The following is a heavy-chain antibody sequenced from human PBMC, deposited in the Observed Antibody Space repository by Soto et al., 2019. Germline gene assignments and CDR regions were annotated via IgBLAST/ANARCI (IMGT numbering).Heavy chain of an antibody. CDR2: IYYSGST. CDR3: ARDLPHYGGNSGGFDY. D-gene: IGHD4-17*01. CDR1: GGSISSYY. J-gene: IGHJ4*02. Sequence: QVQLQESGPGLVKPSETLSLTCTVSGGSISSYYWSWIRQPPGKGLEWIGYIYYSGSTNYNPSLKSRVTISVDTSKNQFSLKLSSVTAADTAVYYCARDLPHYGGNSGGFDYWGQGTLVTVSS. V-gene: IGHV4-59*01.